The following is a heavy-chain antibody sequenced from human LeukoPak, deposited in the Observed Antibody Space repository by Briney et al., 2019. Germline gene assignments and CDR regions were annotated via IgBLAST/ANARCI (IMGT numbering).Heavy chain of an antibody. CDR2: IRYDGSNK. D-gene: IGHD3-9*01. V-gene: IGHV3-30*02. J-gene: IGHJ4*02. Sequence: GGSLRLSCAASGFTFSSYGMHWVRQAPGKGLEWVAFIRYDGSNKYYADSVKGRFTISRDNSKNTLYPQMNSLRAEDTAVYYCAKDAHYDILTGQDGFDYWGQGTLVTVSS. CDR3: AKDAHYDILTGQDGFDY. CDR1: GFTFSSYG.